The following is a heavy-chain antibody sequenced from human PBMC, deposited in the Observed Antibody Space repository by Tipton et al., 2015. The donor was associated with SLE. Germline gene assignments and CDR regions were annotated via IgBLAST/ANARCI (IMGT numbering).Heavy chain of an antibody. V-gene: IGHV3-21*03. J-gene: IGHJ4*02. CDR3: ASLERYSGYDWHFDY. CDR1: GFTFSSYS. Sequence: SLRLSCAASGFTFSSYSMNWVRQAPGKGLEWVSSISSSSSYIYYADSVKGRFTISRDNAKNSLYLQMNSLRAEDTAVYYCASLERYSGYDWHFDYWGQGTLVTVSS. D-gene: IGHD5-12*01. CDR2: ISSSSSYI.